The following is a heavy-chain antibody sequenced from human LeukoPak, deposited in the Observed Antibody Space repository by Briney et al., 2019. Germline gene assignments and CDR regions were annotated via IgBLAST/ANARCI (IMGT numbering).Heavy chain of an antibody. CDR2: INHSGST. CDR1: GGSISSSVYY. V-gene: IGHV4-39*07. J-gene: IGHJ4*02. D-gene: IGHD3-10*01. Sequence: PSETLSLTCTVSGGSISSSVYYWSWIRQPPGKELEWIGEINHSGSTNYNPSLKSRVTISVDTSKNQFSLKLSSVTAADTAVYYCARGSYKYYFDYWGQGTLVTVSS. CDR3: ARGSYKYYFDY.